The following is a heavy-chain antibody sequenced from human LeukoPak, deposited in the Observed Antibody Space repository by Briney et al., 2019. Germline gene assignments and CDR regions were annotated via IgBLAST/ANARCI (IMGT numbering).Heavy chain of an antibody. D-gene: IGHD2-15*01. J-gene: IGHJ5*02. CDR2: VSTYTGNT. V-gene: IGHV1-18*01. Sequence: ASVKVSCKASGYSFFNTGITWVRQAPGQGPEWIGWVSTYTGNTNYAEKVQGRVTMTTDTSTDTAYMELRSLISDDTAVYCCGRDEDTPTYPNWIETWGQGTLVTVSS. CDR1: GYSFFNTG. CDR3: GRDEDTPTYPNWIET.